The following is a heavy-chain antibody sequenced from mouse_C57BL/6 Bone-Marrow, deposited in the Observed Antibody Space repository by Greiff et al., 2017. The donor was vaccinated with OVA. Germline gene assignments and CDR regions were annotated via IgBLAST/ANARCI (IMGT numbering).Heavy chain of an antibody. Sequence: QVQLQQSGAELVRPGASVTLSCKASGYTFTDYEMHWVKQTPVHGLEWIGAIDPETGGTAYNQKFKGKAILTADKSSSTAYMELRSLTSDDSAVYYCTREGWLYYPYWGQGTTLTVSS. D-gene: IGHD2-1*01. V-gene: IGHV1-15*01. CDR1: GYTFTDYE. J-gene: IGHJ2*01. CDR2: IDPETGGT. CDR3: TREGWLYYPY.